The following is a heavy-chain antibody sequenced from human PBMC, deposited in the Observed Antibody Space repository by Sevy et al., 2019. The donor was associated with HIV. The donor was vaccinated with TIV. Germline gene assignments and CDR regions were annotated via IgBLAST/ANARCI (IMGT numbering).Heavy chain of an antibody. CDR2: IKQDGSEK. CDR1: GFTFSSYW. J-gene: IGHJ3*02. D-gene: IGHD6-19*01. CDR3: ARDQEGSSGWGADRDAFDI. V-gene: IGHV3-7*01. Sequence: GGSLRLSCAASGFTFSSYWMSWVRQAPGKGLEWVPNIKQDGSEKYYVDSVKGRFTISRDNAKNSLYLQMNSLRAEDTAVYYCARDQEGSSGWGADRDAFDIWGQGTMVTVSS.